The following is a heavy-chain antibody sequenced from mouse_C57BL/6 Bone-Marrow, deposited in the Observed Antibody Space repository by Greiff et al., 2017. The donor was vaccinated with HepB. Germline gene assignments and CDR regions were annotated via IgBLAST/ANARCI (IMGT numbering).Heavy chain of an antibody. CDR2: INPGSGGT. D-gene: IGHD1-1*01. V-gene: IGHV1-54*01. Sequence: QVQLQQSGAELVRPGTSVKVSCKASGYAFTNYLIEWVKQRPGQGLEWIGVINPGSGGTNYNEKFKGKATLTADKSSSTAYMQLSSLTSEDSAVYFCARDYCSSYCPFFWGQGTLVTVSA. J-gene: IGHJ3*01. CDR3: ARDYCSSYCPFF. CDR1: GYAFTNYL.